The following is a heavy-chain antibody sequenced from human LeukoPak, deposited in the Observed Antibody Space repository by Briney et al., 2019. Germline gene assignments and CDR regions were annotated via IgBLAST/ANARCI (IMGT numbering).Heavy chain of an antibody. V-gene: IGHV4-30-2*01. CDR2: ISQSGSP. D-gene: IGHD1-26*01. CDR3: ARDRAGLGLLDF. Sequence: PSETLSLTCAVSGGPISSGGYSWTWIRQPPGKGLERTGYISQSGSPSYNPSLRSRVTISVDTSRNHFSLELISVTAADTAMYYCARDRAGLGLLDFWGQGTMVTVSS. CDR1: GGPISSGGYS. J-gene: IGHJ3*01.